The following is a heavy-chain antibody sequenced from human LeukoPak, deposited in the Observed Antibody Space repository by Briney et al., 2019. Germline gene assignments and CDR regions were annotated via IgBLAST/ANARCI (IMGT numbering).Heavy chain of an antibody. CDR2: ISYSGST. Sequence: SETLSFTCTVSGGSISSYYWSWIRQPPGKGLEWIACISYSGSTKYNPSLKSRVTISVDTSKNQLSLKLSSVTAADTAVYYCAREPGFDSSGYLNWFDPWGQGTLGTVSS. V-gene: IGHV4-59*01. CDR1: GGSISSYY. CDR3: AREPGFDSSGYLNWFDP. D-gene: IGHD3-22*01. J-gene: IGHJ5*02.